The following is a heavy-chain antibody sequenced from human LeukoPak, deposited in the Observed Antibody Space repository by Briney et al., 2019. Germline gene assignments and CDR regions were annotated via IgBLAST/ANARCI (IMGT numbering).Heavy chain of an antibody. CDR1: GGSFSGYY. V-gene: IGHV4-34*01. Sequence: AETLSLTCAVYGGSFSGYYWSWIRQPPGKGLEWIGEINHSGSTNYNPSLKSRDTISADTSNNQFSLKLRSVTAADTAVYYCARGPRRGYAYYFDYWGQGPLVTVSS. CDR3: ARGPRRGYAYYFDY. CDR2: INHSGST. D-gene: IGHD2-2*01. J-gene: IGHJ4*02.